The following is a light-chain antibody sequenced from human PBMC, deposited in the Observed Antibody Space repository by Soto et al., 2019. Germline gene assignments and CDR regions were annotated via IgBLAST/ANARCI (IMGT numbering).Light chain of an antibody. CDR1: SSDVGVYNF. J-gene: IGLJ1*01. Sequence: QSALTQPPSASGSPGQSVTISCTGTSSDVGVYNFVSWYQQHPGKAPRLMIYEVTKRPSGVPDRFSGSKSGSTASLTISGLQAEDDADYYCSSYTSSSTLYVFGTGTKLTVL. V-gene: IGLV2-8*01. CDR3: SSYTSSSTLYV. CDR2: EVT.